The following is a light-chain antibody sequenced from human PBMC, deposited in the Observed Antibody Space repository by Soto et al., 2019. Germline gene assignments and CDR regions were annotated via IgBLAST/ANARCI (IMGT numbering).Light chain of an antibody. CDR1: SSDVGAYNY. CDR2: DVS. J-gene: IGLJ1*01. Sequence: QSALTQPASVSGSPGQSITISCTGTSSDVGAYNYLSWYQQYPGKAPKLMIYDVSNRPSGISNRFSGSKSANTASLTISGLQAEDEADYYCCSYAGDSAPYVFGTGTKVTVL. V-gene: IGLV2-14*01. CDR3: CSYAGDSAPYV.